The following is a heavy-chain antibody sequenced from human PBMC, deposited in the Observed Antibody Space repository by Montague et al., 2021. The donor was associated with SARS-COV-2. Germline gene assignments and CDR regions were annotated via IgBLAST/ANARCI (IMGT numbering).Heavy chain of an antibody. CDR3: ARSISLYDFWSGYYQGWFDP. CDR2: IYYSGXT. Sequence: SETLSLTCTVSGGSISSSSYYWGWIRQPPGKGLEWIGSIYYSGXTXYXXXXKXRVTISVDTSKNQFSLKLSSVTAADTAVYYCARSISLYDFWSGYYQGWFDPWGQGTLVTVSS. CDR1: GGSISSSSYY. D-gene: IGHD3-3*01. J-gene: IGHJ5*02. V-gene: IGHV4-39*01.